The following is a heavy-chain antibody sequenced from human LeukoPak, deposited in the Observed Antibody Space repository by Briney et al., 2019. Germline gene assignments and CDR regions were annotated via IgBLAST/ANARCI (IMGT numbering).Heavy chain of an antibody. J-gene: IGHJ4*02. D-gene: IGHD5-18*01. CDR1: GGSLSDYY. CDR2: INHSGST. CDR3: ARANTAMESFDY. V-gene: IGHV4-34*01. Sequence: SETLSLTCAVYGGSLSDYYWSWIRQPPGRGLEWIGEINHSGSTNYNPSLKSRVTISVDTSKNQFSLKLSSVTAADTAVYYCARANTAMESFDYWCQGTLVTVSS.